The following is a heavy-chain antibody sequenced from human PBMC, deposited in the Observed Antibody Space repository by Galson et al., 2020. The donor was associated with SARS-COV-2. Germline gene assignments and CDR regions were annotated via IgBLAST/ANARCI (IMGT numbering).Heavy chain of an antibody. Sequence: ASVKVSCKASGYTFTSYGISWVRQAPGQGLEWMGWISAYNGNTNYAQKLQGRVTMTTDTSTSTAYMELRSLRSDDTAVYYCARASSVAAAGDYFDYWGQGTLVTVSS. CDR1: GYTFTSYG. CDR2: ISAYNGNT. D-gene: IGHD6-13*01. CDR3: ARASSVAAAGDYFDY. V-gene: IGHV1-18*01. J-gene: IGHJ4*02.